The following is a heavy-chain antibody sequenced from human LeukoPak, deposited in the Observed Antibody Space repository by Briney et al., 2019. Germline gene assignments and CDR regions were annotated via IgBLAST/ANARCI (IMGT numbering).Heavy chain of an antibody. CDR3: ARHGSGTYYFDY. V-gene: IGHV3-23*01. D-gene: IGHD3-10*01. J-gene: IGHJ4*02. Sequence: PGGSLRLSCAASGFTFSSYAMSWVRQAPGKGLEWASAISGSGGSTYYADSVEGRFTISRDNSKNTLYLQMNSLRAEDTAVYYCARHGSGTYYFDYWGQGTLVTVSS. CDR1: GFTFSSYA. CDR2: ISGSGGST.